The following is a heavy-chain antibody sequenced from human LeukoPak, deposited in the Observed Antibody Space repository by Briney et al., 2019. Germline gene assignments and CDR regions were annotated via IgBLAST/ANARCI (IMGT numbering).Heavy chain of an antibody. J-gene: IGHJ4*02. CDR1: GFTFSDHY. CDR2: ISSTGYYI. Sequence: PGGSLRLSCAASGFTFSDHYMDWVRQVPGKGLEWVSSISSTGYYIYYADSVKGRFTISRDNAKNTLYLQMSSLRAEDRAVYYCAKERGETRGHYSDPLDYWGQGTLVTVSS. V-gene: IGHV3-21*06. D-gene: IGHD3-3*01. CDR3: AKERGETRGHYSDPLDY.